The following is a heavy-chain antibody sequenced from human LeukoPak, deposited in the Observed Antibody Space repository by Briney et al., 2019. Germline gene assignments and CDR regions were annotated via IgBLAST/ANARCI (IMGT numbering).Heavy chain of an antibody. CDR2: ISRDGSND. CDR3: AKPDFPVAY. Sequence: PGASLRLSCAPSALSFSSYGMHWVRQAPGKGLEWVASISRDGSNDYYADSVKGRITTSRENSKKTLYLQMNSLRPEDTAVYYCAKPDFPVAYWGQGTLVTVSS. V-gene: IGHV3-30*18. CDR1: ALSFSSYG. J-gene: IGHJ4*02. D-gene: IGHD3-3*01.